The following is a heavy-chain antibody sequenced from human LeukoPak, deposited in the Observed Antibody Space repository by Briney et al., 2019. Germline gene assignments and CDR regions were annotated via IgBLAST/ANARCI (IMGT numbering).Heavy chain of an antibody. J-gene: IGHJ4*02. CDR2: IRGSGVTT. CDR1: GFTFSNYG. D-gene: IGHD2-2*01. Sequence: GGTLRLSCAASGFTFSNYGMSWVRQAPGKGLEWVSAIRGSGVTTYYADSVKGRFPISRDNSKHTLYLQMNSLRAEDTAVYYCSKWKAIVLVPAARSPIDYWGQGTLVTVSS. CDR3: SKWKAIVLVPAARSPIDY. V-gene: IGHV3-23*01.